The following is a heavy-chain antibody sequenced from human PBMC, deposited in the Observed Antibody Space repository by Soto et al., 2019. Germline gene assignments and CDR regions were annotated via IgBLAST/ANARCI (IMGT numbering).Heavy chain of an antibody. J-gene: IGHJ5*02. CDR3: ARGEIWLWWFDP. D-gene: IGHD3-22*01. V-gene: IGHV4-30-2*01. CDR1: GGSISTGGYS. CDR2: ISHSGNT. Sequence: PSETLSLTCAVSGGSISTGGYSWSWIRQPPGKGLEWVGFISHSGNTYYNPSLQSRVTISLDRSNNQFSLRLRSVTAADTAVYYCARGEIWLWWFDPWGQGTLVTVSS.